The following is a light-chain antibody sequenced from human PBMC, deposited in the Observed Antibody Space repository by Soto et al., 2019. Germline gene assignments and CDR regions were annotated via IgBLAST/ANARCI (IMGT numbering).Light chain of an antibody. J-gene: IGKJ2*01. CDR2: GAS. CDR3: QQYNNWPYT. Sequence: EIMMTEPPATMYVSAGERATLSCRASQPISSNVAWYQQRPGQPPGLLIFGASTRASDVPDGFTGSGSGTQFTLTISSLHSEDFAVYFCQQYNNWPYTLCQGTKVDIK. CDR1: QPISSN. V-gene: IGKV3-15*01.